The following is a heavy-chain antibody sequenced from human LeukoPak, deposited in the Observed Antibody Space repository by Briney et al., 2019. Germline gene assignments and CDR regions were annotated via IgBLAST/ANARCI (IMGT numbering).Heavy chain of an antibody. Sequence: GGSLRLSCAASGFTFSSHGMHWVRQAPGKGLEWVTFIRSDGSSNYYGDSVKGRFTLSRDNFKNTLSLQMNSLRAEDTAVYYCARDHPPSSWYLGSGLDWFDPWGQGTLVTVSS. CDR1: GFTFSSHG. J-gene: IGHJ5*02. D-gene: IGHD6-13*01. CDR3: ARDHPPSSWYLGSGLDWFDP. CDR2: IRSDGSSN. V-gene: IGHV3-30*02.